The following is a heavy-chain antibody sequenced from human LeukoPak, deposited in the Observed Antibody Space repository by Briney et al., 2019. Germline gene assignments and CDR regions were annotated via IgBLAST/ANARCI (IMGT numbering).Heavy chain of an antibody. CDR2: INPNSGGT. CDR1: GYTFTGYY. J-gene: IGHJ6*02. CDR3: ARWAMVRGVIIYYYYGMDV. Sequence: GASVKVSCKASGYTFTGYYMHWVRQAPGQGLEWMGWINPNSGGTNYAQKFQGRVTMTRDTSISTAYMELSRLRSDDTAVYYCARWAMVRGVIIYYYYGMDVWGQGTTVTVSS. D-gene: IGHD3-10*01. V-gene: IGHV1-2*02.